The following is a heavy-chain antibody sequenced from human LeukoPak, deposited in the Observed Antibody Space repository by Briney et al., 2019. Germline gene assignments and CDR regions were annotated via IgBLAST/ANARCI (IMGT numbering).Heavy chain of an antibody. Sequence: SQTLSLTCTVSGGSISSGSYYWSWIRQPAGKGLEWIGRIYTSGSTNYTPSLKSRVTISVDTSKNQFSLKLSSVTAADTAVYYCARVRYYYDSSGFNWFDPWGQGTLVTVSS. D-gene: IGHD3-22*01. CDR1: GGSISSGSYY. V-gene: IGHV4-61*02. J-gene: IGHJ5*02. CDR3: ARVRYYYDSSGFNWFDP. CDR2: IYTSGST.